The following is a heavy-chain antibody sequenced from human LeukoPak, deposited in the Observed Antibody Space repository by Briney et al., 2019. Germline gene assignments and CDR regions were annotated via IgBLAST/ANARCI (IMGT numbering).Heavy chain of an antibody. J-gene: IGHJ4*02. D-gene: IGHD3-10*01. CDR2: ICYSVST. CDR3: ARVFYSGSWEFFDY. Sequence: SETLSLTCTVSGGSISTYSWSWIRQPPGKGLEWIGYICYSVSTNYNPSLKSRVTISVDTSKTQFSLKLSSVTAADTAVYYCARVFYSGSWEFFDYWGQGTLVTVSS. CDR1: GGSISTYS. V-gene: IGHV4-59*01.